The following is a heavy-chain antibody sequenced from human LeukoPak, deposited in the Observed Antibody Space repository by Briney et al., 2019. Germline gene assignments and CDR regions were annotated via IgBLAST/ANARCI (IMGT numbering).Heavy chain of an antibody. CDR3: ARGYSRDWGLQYFQH. V-gene: IGHV4-59*01. Sequence: SETLSLTCTVSGGSISSYYWSWIRQPPGKGLERIGHIYSSGSTSYNPSLKSRVTMSVDTSKNQLSLNLNSVTAADTAVYHCARGYSRDWGLQYFQHWGQGTLVTVSS. J-gene: IGHJ1*01. D-gene: IGHD6-19*01. CDR2: IYSSGST. CDR1: GGSISSYY.